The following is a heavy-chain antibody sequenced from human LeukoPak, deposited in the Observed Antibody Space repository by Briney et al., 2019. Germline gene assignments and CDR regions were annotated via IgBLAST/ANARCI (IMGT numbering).Heavy chain of an antibody. CDR3: ASGDGSYAAYYFDY. CDR1: GDSISSNNYF. CDR2: ISYNGST. J-gene: IGHJ4*02. D-gene: IGHD3-10*01. V-gene: IGHV4-39*01. Sequence: SETLSLTCTVSGDSISSNNYFWGWICQPPGKGLEWIGEISYNGSTYYNPSLKSRVTISVDTSRNQFSLKLSSVTAADTAVYYCASGDGSYAAYYFDYWGQGTLVTVSS.